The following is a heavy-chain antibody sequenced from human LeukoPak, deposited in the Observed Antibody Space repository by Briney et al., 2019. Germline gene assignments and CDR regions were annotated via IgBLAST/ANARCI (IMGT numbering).Heavy chain of an antibody. Sequence: GGSLRLSCAASGFTFSSYAMSWVRQAPGKGLEWVSATSGSGGSTYYADSVKGRFTISRDNSKNTLYLQMNSLRAEGTAVYYCAREVGGSSIYYYYYYMDVWGKGTTVTVSS. CDR3: AREVGGSSIYYYYYYMDV. D-gene: IGHD6-6*01. J-gene: IGHJ6*03. CDR2: TSGSGGST. CDR1: GFTFSSYA. V-gene: IGHV3-23*01.